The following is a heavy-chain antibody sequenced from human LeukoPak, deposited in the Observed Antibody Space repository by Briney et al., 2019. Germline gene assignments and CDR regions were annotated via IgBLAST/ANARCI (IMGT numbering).Heavy chain of an antibody. CDR2: ISSSGSTI. CDR3: AELGITMIGGV. D-gene: IGHD3-10*02. CDR1: GFTFSSYE. V-gene: IGHV3-48*03. Sequence: GGSQRLSCAASGFTFSSYEMNWVRQAPGKGLEWASYISSSGSTIYYADSVKGRFTISRDNAKNSLYLQMNSLRAEDTAVYYCAELGITMIGGVWGKGTTVTISS. J-gene: IGHJ6*04.